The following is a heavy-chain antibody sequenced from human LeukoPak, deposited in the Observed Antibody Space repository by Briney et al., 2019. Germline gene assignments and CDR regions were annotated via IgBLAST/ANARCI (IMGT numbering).Heavy chain of an antibody. Sequence: SSETLSLTCTVSGGSISSSSYYWGWIRQPPGKGLEWIGSIYYSGSTYYNPSLKSRVTISVNTSKNQFSLKLSSVTAADTAVYYCARALRDITKIVVVRGAFDIWGQGTMVTVSS. V-gene: IGHV4-39*07. CDR3: ARALRDITKIVVVRGAFDI. CDR2: IYYSGST. J-gene: IGHJ3*02. D-gene: IGHD3-22*01. CDR1: GGSISSSSYY.